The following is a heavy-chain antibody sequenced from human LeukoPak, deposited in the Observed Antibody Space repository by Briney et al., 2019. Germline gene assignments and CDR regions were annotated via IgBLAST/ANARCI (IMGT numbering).Heavy chain of an antibody. D-gene: IGHD2-2*01. CDR1: GYTFTSYG. V-gene: IGHV1-18*01. J-gene: IGHJ4*02. Sequence: ASVKVSCKASGYTFTSYGISWVRQAPGQGLEWMGWISAYNGNTNYAQKLQGRVTMTTDTSTSTAYMELRSLRSDDTAVYYCARGDGGIVVEPAVPIVDYWGQGTLVTVSS. CDR2: ISAYNGNT. CDR3: ARGDGGIVVEPAVPIVDY.